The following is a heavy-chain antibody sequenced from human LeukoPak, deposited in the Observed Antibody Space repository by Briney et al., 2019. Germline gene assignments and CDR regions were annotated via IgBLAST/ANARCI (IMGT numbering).Heavy chain of an antibody. CDR1: GYTFTGYY. Sequence: ASVKVSCKASGYTFTGYYIHWVRQAPGQGLEWLGWINPNSGGTNYAQKFQGRVTMTRDTSISTAYMELSSLRSEDTAVYYCARDRRDTAMVSSIDYWGQGTLVTVSS. D-gene: IGHD5-18*01. J-gene: IGHJ4*02. CDR2: INPNSGGT. V-gene: IGHV1-2*02. CDR3: ARDRRDTAMVSSIDY.